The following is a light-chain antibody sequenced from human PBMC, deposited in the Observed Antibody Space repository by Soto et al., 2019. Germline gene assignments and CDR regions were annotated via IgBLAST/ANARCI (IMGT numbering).Light chain of an antibody. CDR1: QSVSSSY. CDR3: QQYGSSPGT. Sequence: EIVLTQSPGTLSLSPGERATLSCRASQSVSSSYLSWYQQKPGQAPRLLIYGASSRDTGIPDRFSGSGCWTDFTLTISRLEPDDFAVYYCQQYGSSPGTFGQGTKVEIK. J-gene: IGKJ1*01. CDR2: GAS. V-gene: IGKV3-20*01.